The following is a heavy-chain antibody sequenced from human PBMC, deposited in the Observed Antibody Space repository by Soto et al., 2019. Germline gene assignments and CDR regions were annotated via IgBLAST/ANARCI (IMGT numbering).Heavy chain of an antibody. V-gene: IGHV4-34*01. D-gene: IGHD3-3*01. CDR1: GGSFSGYY. CDR3: AMYYDFWSGPLRYGMDV. CDR2: INHSGST. Sequence: SETLSLTCAVSGGSFSGYYWSWIRQPPGKGLEWIGEINHSGSTNYNPSLKSRVTISVDTSKNQFSLKLSSVTAADTAVYYCAMYYDFWSGPLRYGMDVWGQGTTVTVSS. J-gene: IGHJ6*02.